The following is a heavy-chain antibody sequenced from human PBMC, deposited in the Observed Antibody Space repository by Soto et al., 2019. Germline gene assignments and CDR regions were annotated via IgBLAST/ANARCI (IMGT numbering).Heavy chain of an antibody. D-gene: IGHD3-10*01. CDR3: ASGKSLRPLWFGGRLNY. CDR1: GYTFTSYA. V-gene: IGHV1-3*01. J-gene: IGHJ4*02. Sequence: GASVKVSCKASGYTFTSYAMHWVRQAPGQRLEWMGWINAGNGNTKYSQKFQGRVTITRDTSASTAYMELSSLRSEDTAVYYCASGKSLRPLWFGGRLNYWGQGTLVTVSS. CDR2: INAGNGNT.